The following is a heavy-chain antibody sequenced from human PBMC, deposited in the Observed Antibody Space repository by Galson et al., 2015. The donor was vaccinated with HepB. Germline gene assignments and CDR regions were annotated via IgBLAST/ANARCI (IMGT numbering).Heavy chain of an antibody. V-gene: IGHV3-33*01. CDR3: VREAHIAAPACLDS. J-gene: IGHJ4*02. CDR2: IWSDGSDQ. D-gene: IGHD6-13*01. CDR1: GFTFNTYG. Sequence: SLRLSCAASGFTFNTYGMHWVRQAPGKGLEWVALIWSDGSDQYYADSVQGRFTISRDNSRNTLYLQMNSLRAEDTALYYCVREAHIAAPACLDSWGQGTLVTVSS.